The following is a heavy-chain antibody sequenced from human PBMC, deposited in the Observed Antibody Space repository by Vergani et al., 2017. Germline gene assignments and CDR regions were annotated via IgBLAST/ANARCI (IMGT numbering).Heavy chain of an antibody. CDR3: ATKSCGTPGCQIGYFRE. J-gene: IGHJ1*01. CDR2: ISYDGTQK. V-gene: IGHV3-30*03. Sequence: QVQLVESGGGVVQPGESLRLSCAASGFPFSTYGMHWVRQAPGKGLEWVAVISYDGTQKYYADSLKGRFTISRDNSKSTLYLQMNSLRTEDTAVYYCATKSCGTPGCQIGYFREWGQGTLVTVSS. CDR1: GFPFSTYG. D-gene: IGHD1-1*01.